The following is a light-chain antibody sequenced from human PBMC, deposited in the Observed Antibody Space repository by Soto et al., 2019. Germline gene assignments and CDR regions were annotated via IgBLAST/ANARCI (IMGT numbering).Light chain of an antibody. J-gene: IGLJ1*01. Sequence: QSALTQPRSVSGSPGPSVTISCTGTSSDVGGYNFVSWYQQHPGTAPKLMIYDVTKRPSGVPHRFSGSKSGNTASLTISGLQAEDEADYFCCSYAGSYGYVFGTATKLTVL. CDR3: CSYAGSYGYV. CDR1: SSDVGGYNF. V-gene: IGLV2-11*01. CDR2: DVT.